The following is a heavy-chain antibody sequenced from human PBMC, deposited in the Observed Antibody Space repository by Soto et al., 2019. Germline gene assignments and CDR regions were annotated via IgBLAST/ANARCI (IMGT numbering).Heavy chain of an antibody. Sequence: PSQALSHTCSSSWVSFSSNTASWNWIRQSPSRGLEWLGRTYFRSKWYNDYAVSVKSRIIINPDTSNNQFSLQLNSVTPEDTAVYFCAKGDNLGPKTGYAFDPWGQGIMVTVSS. V-gene: IGHV6-1*01. CDR1: WVSFSSNTAS. CDR2: TYFRSKWYN. J-gene: IGHJ5*02. D-gene: IGHD5-12*01. CDR3: AKGDNLGPKTGYAFDP.